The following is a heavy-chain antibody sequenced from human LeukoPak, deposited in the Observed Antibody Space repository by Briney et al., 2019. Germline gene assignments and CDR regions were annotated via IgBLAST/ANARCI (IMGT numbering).Heavy chain of an antibody. CDR2: IYYSGST. Sequence: SETVSLTCTVSGGSIRSYYLSWIRQPPGKGLEWIGYIYYSGSTNSNPSLKSRVTISVDTSRNQFSLKVSSVTAADTAVYYCARALTPGYCSGGTCSYFDYWGQGTLVTVSS. D-gene: IGHD2-15*01. CDR1: GGSIRSYY. J-gene: IGHJ4*02. CDR3: ARALTPGYCSGGTCSYFDY. V-gene: IGHV4-59*01.